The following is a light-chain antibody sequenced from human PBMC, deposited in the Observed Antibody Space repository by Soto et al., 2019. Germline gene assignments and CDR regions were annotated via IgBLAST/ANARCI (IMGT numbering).Light chain of an antibody. Sequence: EIVLTQSPGTLSLSPGESATLSCRASQSVSSSYLAWYQHKPGQAPRLLILGSSTRATGIPDRFSGSGSGTDFTLTISRLEPEDFAVYYCQQYNNWPWTFGQGTKVDIK. CDR2: GSS. J-gene: IGKJ1*01. V-gene: IGKV3-20*01. CDR1: QSVSSSY. CDR3: QQYNNWPWT.